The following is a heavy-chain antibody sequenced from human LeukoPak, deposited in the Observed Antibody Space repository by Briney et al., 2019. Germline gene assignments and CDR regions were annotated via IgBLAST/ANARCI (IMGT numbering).Heavy chain of an antibody. V-gene: IGHV1-18*01. Sequence: ASVKVSCKASGYTFTSYGISWVRQAPGQGLEWMGWNSAYNGNTNYAQKLQGRVTMTTDTSTSTAYMELRSLRSDDTAVYYCARIRQYYYDSSGYHDYWGQGTLVTVSS. CDR3: ARIRQYYYDSSGYHDY. D-gene: IGHD3-22*01. CDR2: NSAYNGNT. CDR1: GYTFTSYG. J-gene: IGHJ4*02.